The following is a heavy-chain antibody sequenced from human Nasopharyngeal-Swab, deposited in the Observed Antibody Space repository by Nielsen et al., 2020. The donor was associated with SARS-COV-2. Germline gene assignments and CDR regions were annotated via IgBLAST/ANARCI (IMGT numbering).Heavy chain of an antibody. V-gene: IGHV3-23*01. CDR2: IRGSGEGP. CDR3: ARDTRGAFDY. Sequence: GEALKISCSASGFTFSNYAISWVRQAPGKGPEWVSAIRGSGEGPYYADSVKGRFATSRDNSRSTLYLQMSSLRAEDTAVYYFARDTRGAFDYWGQGTLVTVSS. J-gene: IGHJ4*02. CDR1: GFTFSNYA.